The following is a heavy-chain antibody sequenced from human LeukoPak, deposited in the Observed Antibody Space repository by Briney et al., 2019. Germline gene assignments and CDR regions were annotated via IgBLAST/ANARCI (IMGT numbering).Heavy chain of an antibody. CDR2: ISGSGGST. CDR3: AKDLCSSSCYRGIYGMDV. V-gene: IGHV3-23*01. J-gene: IGHJ6*02. D-gene: IGHD2-2*01. Sequence: GGSLRLSCAASGFTFSSYAMSWVRQAPGKGLEWVSAISGSGGSTYYADSVKGRFTISRDNSKNTLYLQMNSLRAEDTAVYYCAKDLCSSSCYRGIYGMDVWGQGTTVTVSS. CDR1: GFTFSSYA.